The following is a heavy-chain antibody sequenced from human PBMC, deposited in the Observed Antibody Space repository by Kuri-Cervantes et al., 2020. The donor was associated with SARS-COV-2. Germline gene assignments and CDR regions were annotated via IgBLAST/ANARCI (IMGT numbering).Heavy chain of an antibody. CDR3: ARDHTYGDYVFDY. J-gene: IGHJ4*02. CDR1: GYTFTSYA. D-gene: IGHD4-17*01. CDR2: INAGNGNT. Sequence: ASVKVSCKASGYTFTSYAMHWVRQAPGQRLEWMGWINAGNGNTKYSQKFQGRVTITRDTSASTAYMELRSLRSDNTAVYYCARDHTYGDYVFDYWGQGTRVT. V-gene: IGHV1-3*01.